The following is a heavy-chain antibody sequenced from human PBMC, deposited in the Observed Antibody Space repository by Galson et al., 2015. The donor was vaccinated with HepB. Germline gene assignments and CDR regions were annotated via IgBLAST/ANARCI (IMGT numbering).Heavy chain of an antibody. CDR3: AVGYGLGYCSGGSCYPPYYYYYGMDV. Sequence: QSGAEVKKPGESLRISCKGSGYSFTSYWISWVRQMPGKGLEWMGRIDPSDSYTNYSPSFQGHVTISADKSISTAYLQWSSLKASDTAMYYCAVGYGLGYCSGGSCYPPYYYYYGMDVWGQGTTVTVSS. CDR1: GYSFTSYW. V-gene: IGHV5-10-1*01. CDR2: IDPSDSYT. J-gene: IGHJ6*02. D-gene: IGHD2-15*01.